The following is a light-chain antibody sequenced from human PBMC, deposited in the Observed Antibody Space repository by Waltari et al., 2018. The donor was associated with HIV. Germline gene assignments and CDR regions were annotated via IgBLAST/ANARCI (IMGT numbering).Light chain of an antibody. CDR1: QSVSSND. CDR3: QQYGSSPT. V-gene: IGKV3-20*01. J-gene: IGKJ2*01. CDR2: GAS. Sequence: EIVLTQSPGTLSLSPGERATLSCRASQSVSSNDLAWYQQKPGQAPRLLIYGASSRATGIPDRCSGSGSGTDFTLTISRLEPEDFAVYYCQQYGSSPTFGQGTKLEIK.